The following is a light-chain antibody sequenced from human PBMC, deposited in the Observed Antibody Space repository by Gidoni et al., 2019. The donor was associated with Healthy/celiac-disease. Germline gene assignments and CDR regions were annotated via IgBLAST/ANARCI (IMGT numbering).Light chain of an antibody. CDR1: QSVSSY. CDR3: QQRSNGPT. J-gene: IGKJ4*01. CDR2: DAS. V-gene: IGKV3-11*01. Sequence: IVLTQSPATLSLSPGERATLSCRASQSVSSYLAWYQQKPGQAPRLLIYDASNRATGIPARLSGSGYGTDFTLTISSLEPEDFAVYYCQQRSNGPTFGGGTKVEIK.